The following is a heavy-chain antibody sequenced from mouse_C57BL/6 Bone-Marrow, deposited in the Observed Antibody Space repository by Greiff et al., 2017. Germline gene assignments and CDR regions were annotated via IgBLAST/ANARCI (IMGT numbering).Heavy chain of an antibody. V-gene: IGHV14-4*01. CDR3: TTEGVRSYYFDY. CDR2: IDPENGDT. CDR1: GFNIKDDY. D-gene: IGHD2-14*01. J-gene: IGHJ2*01. Sequence: EVQVVESGAELVRPGASVKLSCTASGFNIKDDYMHWVKQRPEQGLEWIGWIDPENGDTEYASKFQGKATITADTSSNTAYLQLSSLTSEDTAVYYCTTEGVRSYYFDYWGQGTTLTVSS.